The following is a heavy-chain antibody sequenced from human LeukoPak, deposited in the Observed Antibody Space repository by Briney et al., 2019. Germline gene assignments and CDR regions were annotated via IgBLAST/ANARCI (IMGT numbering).Heavy chain of an antibody. CDR1: GFTFSSYN. Sequence: GGSLRLSCAASGFTFSSYNINWVRQAPGKGLEWDSSISSSSTYIYYADSVKGRFTISRDNANNSLFLQMNSLRAEDTAVYYCARGVITMVRGAPFDYWGQGTLVTVSS. CDR3: ARGVITMVRGAPFDY. CDR2: ISSSSTYI. D-gene: IGHD3-10*01. V-gene: IGHV3-21*01. J-gene: IGHJ4*02.